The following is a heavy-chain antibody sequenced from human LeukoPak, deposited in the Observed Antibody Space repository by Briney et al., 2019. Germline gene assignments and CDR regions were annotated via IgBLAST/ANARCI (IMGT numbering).Heavy chain of an antibody. CDR3: ARGGHSSNDAFDI. Sequence: PGGSLRLSCAASGFTFDDYAMHWVRQAPGKGLEWVSGISWNSGSIGYADSVKGRFTISRDNAKNSLYLQMNSLRAEDTAVYYCARGGHSSNDAFDIWGQGTMVTVSS. J-gene: IGHJ3*02. D-gene: IGHD6-13*01. V-gene: IGHV3-9*01. CDR2: ISWNSGSI. CDR1: GFTFDDYA.